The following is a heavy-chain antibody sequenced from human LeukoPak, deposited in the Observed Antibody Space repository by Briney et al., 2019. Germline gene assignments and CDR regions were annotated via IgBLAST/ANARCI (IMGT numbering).Heavy chain of an antibody. CDR3: ASHYYDILTGYSYFDY. J-gene: IGHJ4*02. Sequence: SETLSLTCAVYGGSFSGYSWSWIRQPPGEGLEWIGYFYHSGYTYYNPSLKSRVTISLDRSNNQFSLKLSSVTAADTAVYYCASHYYDILTGYSYFDYWGQGTLVTVSS. CDR1: GGSFSGYS. D-gene: IGHD3-9*01. CDR2: FYHSGYT. V-gene: IGHV4-30-2*01.